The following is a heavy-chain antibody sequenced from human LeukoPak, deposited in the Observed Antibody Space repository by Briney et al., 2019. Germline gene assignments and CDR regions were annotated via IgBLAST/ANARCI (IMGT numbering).Heavy chain of an antibody. D-gene: IGHD2-15*01. J-gene: IGHJ4*02. CDR2: IIPIFGTA. CDR1: GGTFSSYA. CDR3: ARGYSRYCSGGSCPRALDY. Sequence: GSSVKLSCKASGGTFSSYAISWGRQAPGQGLEWLGGIIPIFGTANYAQKFQGRVTITTDESTSTAYMELSSLRSEDTAVYYCARGYSRYCSGGSCPRALDYWGQGTLVTVSS. V-gene: IGHV1-69*05.